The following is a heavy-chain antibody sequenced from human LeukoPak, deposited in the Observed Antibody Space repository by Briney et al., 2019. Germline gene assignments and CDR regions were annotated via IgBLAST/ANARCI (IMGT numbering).Heavy chain of an antibody. J-gene: IGHJ4*02. CDR2: IIPIFGTA. CDR1: GGTFSSYA. V-gene: IGHV1-69*05. CDR3: ARACAWGSSAPDY. D-gene: IGHD3-16*01. Sequence: SVKVSCKASGGTFSSYAISWVRQAPGQGLERMGGIIPIFGTANYAQKLQGRVTMTTDTSTSTAYMELRSLRSDDTAVYYCARACAWGSSAPDYWGQGTLVTVSS.